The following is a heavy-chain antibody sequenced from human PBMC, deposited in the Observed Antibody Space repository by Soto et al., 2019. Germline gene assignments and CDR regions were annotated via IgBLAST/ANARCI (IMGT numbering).Heavy chain of an antibody. V-gene: IGHV3-15*07. CDR3: TTDSYSTIIIVRFDY. Sequence: GRSLRLSCAASGFTFSNAWINWVRQAPGKGLEWAGRIKSKTDGGTTDYAEPVKGRFAISRDDSNNMVYLQMNSLKIEDTAVYYCTTDSYSTIIIVRFDYWGHGTLVTVSS. CDR1: GFTFSNAW. CDR2: IKSKTDGGTT. D-gene: IGHD3-22*01. J-gene: IGHJ4*01.